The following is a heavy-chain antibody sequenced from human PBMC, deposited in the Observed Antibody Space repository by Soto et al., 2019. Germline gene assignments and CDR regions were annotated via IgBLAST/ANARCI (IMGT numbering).Heavy chain of an antibody. J-gene: IGHJ4*02. CDR3: AKGKYYYDSSEGRYYFDY. CDR2: ISGSGGST. Sequence: GGSLRLSCAASGFTFSSYAISWVRQAPGKGLEWVSAISGSGGSTYYADSVKGRFTISRDNSKNTLYLQMNSLRAEDTAVYYCAKGKYYYDSSEGRYYFDYWGQGTLVTVSS. CDR1: GFTFSSYA. D-gene: IGHD3-22*01. V-gene: IGHV3-23*01.